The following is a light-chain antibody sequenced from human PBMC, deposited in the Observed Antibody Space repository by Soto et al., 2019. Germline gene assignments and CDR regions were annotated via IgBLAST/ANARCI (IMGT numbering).Light chain of an antibody. CDR2: GAY. V-gene: IGKV3-20*01. CDR1: QIVSSNY. J-gene: IGKJ1*01. Sequence: EIVLTRSPGTMSLAPGERATLSGRASQIVSSNYLAWYQQKPGQAPRLLIYGAYSRATGIPDRFSGSGSGTDFTLTISRLEPEDFAVYYCQKYGSSYPWTLGQGTKVDIK. CDR3: QKYGSSYPWT.